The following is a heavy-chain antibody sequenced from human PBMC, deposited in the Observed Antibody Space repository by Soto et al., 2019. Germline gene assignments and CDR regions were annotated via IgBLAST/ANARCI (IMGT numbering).Heavy chain of an antibody. CDR2: IIPIFGTA. Sequence: QVQLVQSGAEVKKPGSSVKVSCKASGGTFSSYAISWVRQAPGQGLEWMGGIIPIFGTANYAQKFQGRVTITADESTRTAYMELSSLRSEDTAVYYCARDMARWNWNYAYNPAKWFDPWGQGTLVTVSS. CDR3: ARDMARWNWNYAYNPAKWFDP. CDR1: GGTFSSYA. D-gene: IGHD1-7*01. V-gene: IGHV1-69*01. J-gene: IGHJ5*02.